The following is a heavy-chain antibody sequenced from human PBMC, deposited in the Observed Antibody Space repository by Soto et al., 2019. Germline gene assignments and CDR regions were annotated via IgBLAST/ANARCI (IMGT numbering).Heavy chain of an antibody. V-gene: IGHV1-2*04. CDR2: INPNRGGA. CDR1: GYTFTGYY. D-gene: IGHD2-15*01. Sequence: ASVKVSCKASGYTFTGYYMHWVRQAPGQGLEWMGRINPNRGGANYAQKFQGWVTMTRDKSISTAYMELSSLRSEDTAVYYCASRAYCSGGSCYGDFDIWGQGTMVTVSS. J-gene: IGHJ3*02. CDR3: ASRAYCSGGSCYGDFDI.